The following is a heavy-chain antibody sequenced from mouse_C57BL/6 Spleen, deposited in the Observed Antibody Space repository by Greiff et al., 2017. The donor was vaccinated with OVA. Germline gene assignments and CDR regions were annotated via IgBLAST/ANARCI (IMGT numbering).Heavy chain of an antibody. CDR3: ARGGTTVRYFDV. V-gene: IGHV1-64*01. D-gene: IGHD1-1*01. Sequence: QVQLQQPGAELVKPGASVKLSCKASGYTFTSYWMHWVKQRPGQGLEWIGMIHPNSGSTNYNEKFKSKATLTVDKSSSTAYMQLSSLTSEDSAVYYCARGGTTVRYFDVWGTGTTVTVSS. CDR1: GYTFTSYW. J-gene: IGHJ1*03. CDR2: IHPNSGST.